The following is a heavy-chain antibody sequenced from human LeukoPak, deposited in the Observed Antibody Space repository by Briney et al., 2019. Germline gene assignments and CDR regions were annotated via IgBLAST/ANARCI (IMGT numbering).Heavy chain of an antibody. V-gene: IGHV3-73*01. CDR2: IRSKANSYAT. Sequence: SGGSLRLSCAAPGFTFSGSAMHWVRQASGKGLEWVGRIRSKANSYATAYAASVKGRFTISRDDSKNTAYLQMNSLKTEDTAVYYCTRVLNDYYYYYMDVWGKGTTVTVSS. J-gene: IGHJ6*03. CDR1: GFTFSGSA. CDR3: TRVLNDYYYYYMDV.